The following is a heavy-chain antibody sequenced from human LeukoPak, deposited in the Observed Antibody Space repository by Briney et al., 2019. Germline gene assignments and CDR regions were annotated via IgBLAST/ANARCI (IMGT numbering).Heavy chain of an antibody. D-gene: IGHD2-8*02. CDR3: AKSGAQYCTGGNCYFDC. CDR1: GFTFSSYG. J-gene: IGHJ4*02. Sequence: GGALRLSCAASGFTFSSYGMHWVRQAPGKGLEGVAMISYEGSTQYYADSVQGRFTISRDNSKNTLYLQMNSLSAEDTAIYYCAKSGAQYCTGGNCYFDCWGQGTLVTVSS. V-gene: IGHV3-30*18. CDR2: ISYEGSTQ.